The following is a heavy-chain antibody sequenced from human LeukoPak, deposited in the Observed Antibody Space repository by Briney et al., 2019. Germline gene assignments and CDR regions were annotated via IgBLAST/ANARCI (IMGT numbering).Heavy chain of an antibody. CDR3: ARSHGGITIRNWFDP. V-gene: IGHV1-2*02. J-gene: IGHJ5*02. CDR1: GYTFTGYY. Sequence: GASVEVSFKASGYTFTGYYMHWVRQAPGQGLEWMGWINPNSGGTNYAQKFQGRVTMTRDTSISTAYMELSRLRSDDTAVYYCARSHGGITIRNWFDPWGQGTLVTVSS. D-gene: IGHD3-3*01. CDR2: INPNSGGT.